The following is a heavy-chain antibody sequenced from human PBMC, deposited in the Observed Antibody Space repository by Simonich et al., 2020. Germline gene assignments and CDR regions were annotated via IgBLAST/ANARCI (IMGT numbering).Heavy chain of an antibody. CDR2: INHRVNT. CDR3: ARCGLVNYDILTGYHNWFDP. CDR1: GGSFRGYS. D-gene: IGHD3-9*01. Sequence: QVQLQQWGAGLLKPSDTLSLNCAFYGGSFRGYSWSWIRQPPGKGLEWIGEINHRVNTNYNPYLKSRVTISVDTSKNQFALNLSSVTAADTAVYYCARCGLVNYDILTGYHNWFDPWGQGTLVTVSS. J-gene: IGHJ5*02. V-gene: IGHV4-34*01.